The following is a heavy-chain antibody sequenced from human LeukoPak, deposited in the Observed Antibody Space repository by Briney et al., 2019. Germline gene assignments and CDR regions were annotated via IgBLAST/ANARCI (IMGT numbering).Heavy chain of an antibody. CDR3: VKDPGLIASFEP. J-gene: IGHJ5*02. CDR1: GDSLSSYY. Sequence: SETLSLTCTVSGDSLSSYYWNWIRQPAGKGLEWIGRIHTSGRTNYNPSLRSRVTMSVDTSKKQFSLKLTSATAANTALYSCVKDPGLIASFEPWGQGTLVTVSS. CDR2: IHTSGRT. D-gene: IGHD2-21*01. V-gene: IGHV4-4*07.